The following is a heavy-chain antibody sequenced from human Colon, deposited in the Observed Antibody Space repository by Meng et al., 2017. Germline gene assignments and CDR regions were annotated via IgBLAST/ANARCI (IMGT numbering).Heavy chain of an antibody. J-gene: IGHJ5*02. CDR1: GYTFSRYA. Sequence: QVQLVQSGAEVTRPGASVKVSCKASGYTFSRYAIHWVRQAPGQRFEWLGWSYPGNGNVRYSQKFQDRVTITMDTSATTVYMELRSLTPEDTAMYYCARVNLGDDWFDHWGQGTLVTVSS. D-gene: IGHD1-14*01. CDR2: SYPGNGNV. V-gene: IGHV1-3*01. CDR3: ARVNLGDDWFDH.